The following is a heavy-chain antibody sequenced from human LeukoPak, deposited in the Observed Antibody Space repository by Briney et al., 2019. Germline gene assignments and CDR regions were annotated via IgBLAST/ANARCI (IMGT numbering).Heavy chain of an antibody. J-gene: IGHJ3*02. CDR1: GYTFTSYY. CDR2: INPSGGST. V-gene: IGHV1-46*01. Sequence: ASVKVSCKASGYTFTSYYMHWARQAPGQGLEWMGIINPSGGSTSYAQTFQGRVTMTRDTSTSTVYMELSSLRSEDTAVYYCARVSTYYDFWSAAFDIWGQGTMVAVSS. CDR3: ARVSTYYDFWSAAFDI. D-gene: IGHD3-3*01.